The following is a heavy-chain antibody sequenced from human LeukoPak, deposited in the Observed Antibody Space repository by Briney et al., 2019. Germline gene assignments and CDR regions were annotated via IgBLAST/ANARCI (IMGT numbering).Heavy chain of an antibody. D-gene: IGHD5-12*01. Sequence: GESLKISCKGSGYSFTNYWIGWVRQKPGKGLEWMGIIYPHDSDTTYSPSFQGQVTISADKSINPAYLQWSGLRASDTAIYYCARQESSYDHFDFWGQGTLVTVSS. V-gene: IGHV5-51*01. CDR2: IYPHDSDT. J-gene: IGHJ4*02. CDR3: ARQESSYDHFDF. CDR1: GYSFTNYW.